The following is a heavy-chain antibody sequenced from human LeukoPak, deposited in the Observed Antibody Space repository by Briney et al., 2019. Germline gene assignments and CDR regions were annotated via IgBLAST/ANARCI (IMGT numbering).Heavy chain of an antibody. V-gene: IGHV1-69*01. J-gene: IGHJ5*02. CDR3: ARGPARISKGNWFDP. CDR1: GGTFSSYA. Sequence: SVKVSCKASGGTFSSYAISWVRQAPGQGLEWMGGIIPIFGTANYAQKFQGRVTITADESTSTAYMELGSLRSEDTAVYYCARGPARISKGNWFDPWGQGTLVTVSS. D-gene: IGHD2-15*01. CDR2: IIPIFGTA.